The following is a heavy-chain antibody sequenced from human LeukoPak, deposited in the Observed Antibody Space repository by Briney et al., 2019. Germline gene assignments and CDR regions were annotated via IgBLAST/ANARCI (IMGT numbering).Heavy chain of an antibody. CDR3: ARDNSSGYYAYGY. J-gene: IGHJ4*02. D-gene: IGHD3-22*01. Sequence: ASVNVSCKASGYTFTGYYMHWVRQAPGQGLEWMGWINPNSGGTNYAQKFQGRVTMTRDTSISTAYMELSRLRSDDTAVYYCARDNSSGYYAYGYWGQGTLVTVSS. CDR1: GYTFTGYY. V-gene: IGHV1-2*02. CDR2: INPNSGGT.